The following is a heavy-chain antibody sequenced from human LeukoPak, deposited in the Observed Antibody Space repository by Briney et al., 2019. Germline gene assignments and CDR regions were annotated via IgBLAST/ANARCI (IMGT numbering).Heavy chain of an antibody. Sequence: GSSVKVSCKASGGTFSSYAISWVRQAPGQGLEWMGRIIPILGIANYAQKLQGRVTITADKSTSTAYMELSSLRSEDTAVYYCARANARDAFDIWGQGTMVTVSS. J-gene: IGHJ3*02. CDR3: ARANARDAFDI. CDR2: IIPILGIA. V-gene: IGHV1-69*04. CDR1: GGTFSSYA.